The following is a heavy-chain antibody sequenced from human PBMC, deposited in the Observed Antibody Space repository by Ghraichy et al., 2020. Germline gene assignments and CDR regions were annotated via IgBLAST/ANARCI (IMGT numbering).Heavy chain of an antibody. D-gene: IGHD3-9*01. V-gene: IGHV2-70*11. CDR1: GFSLSTSGMC. J-gene: IGHJ5*02. Sequence: SGPTQVKPTQTLTLTCTFSGFSLSTSGMCVSWIRQPPGKALEWLARIDWDDDKYYSTSLKTRLTISKDTSKNQVVLTMTNMDPVDTATYYCARMPLYYDILTGYYRNSWGWFDPWGQGTLVTVSS. CDR3: ARMPLYYDILTGYYRNSWGWFDP. CDR2: IDWDDDK.